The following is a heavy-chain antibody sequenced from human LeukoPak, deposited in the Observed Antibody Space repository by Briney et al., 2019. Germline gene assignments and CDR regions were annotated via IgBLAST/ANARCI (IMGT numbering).Heavy chain of an antibody. CDR1: GYSFTSYW. CDR2: IYPGDSDT. V-gene: IGHV5-51*01. D-gene: IGHD4-23*01. J-gene: IGHJ6*02. CDR3: ARQGNGYYYYYYGMDV. Sequence: GESLKISCKGSGYSFTSYWIGWVRQMPGKGLEWMGIIYPGDSDTRYSPSFQGQVTISADKSISTAYLQWSSLRASDTAMYYCARQGNGYYYYYYGMDVWGQGTTVTVSS.